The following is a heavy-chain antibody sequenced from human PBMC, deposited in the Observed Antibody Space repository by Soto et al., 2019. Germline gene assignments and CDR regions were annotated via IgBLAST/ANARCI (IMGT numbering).Heavy chain of an antibody. CDR3: AREIYDDYDSSGFDH. CDR1: AFTFKNHW. V-gene: IGHV3-74*01. Sequence: EVQLVESGGGLVQPGGSQRLSCAASAFTFKNHWMHWVRQVPGKGPVWVSRINGDGSFTSYPDAVKGRFTISRDNANNTLSLQMSGLGAEYTAVYYCAREIYDDYDSSGFDHWDQGSPFTVCS. CDR2: INGDGSFT. D-gene: IGHD3-22*01. J-gene: IGHJ4*02.